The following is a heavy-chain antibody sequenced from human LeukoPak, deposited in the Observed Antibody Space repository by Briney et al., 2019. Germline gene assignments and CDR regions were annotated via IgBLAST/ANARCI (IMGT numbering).Heavy chain of an antibody. CDR3: ARDSLGSGYYYVMDGAEYFQH. CDR2: ISAYNGNT. D-gene: IGHD3-22*01. J-gene: IGHJ1*01. V-gene: IGHV1-18*01. CDR1: GYTFTSYG. Sequence: ASVKVSCKASGYTFTSYGISWVRQAPGQGLEWMGWISAYNGNTNYAQKLQGRVTMTTDTSTSTAYMELRSLRSDDTAVYYCARDSLGSGYYYVMDGAEYFQHWGQGTLVTVSS.